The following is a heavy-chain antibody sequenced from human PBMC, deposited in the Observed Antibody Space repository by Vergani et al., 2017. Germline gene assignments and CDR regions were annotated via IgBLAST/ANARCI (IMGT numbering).Heavy chain of an antibody. CDR3: ARVNTETNGHLYYYYDMDV. Sequence: QVQLQQWGGGLLKPSETLSLTCVVNGGSFTSYHWTWIRQSPGEGLEWVGNIDHTGRPDYNPSLKSRLTMSVHRSRNQFSLTLNSVTSTDTAIYFCARVNTETNGHLYYYYDMDVWGQGTAVTVS. J-gene: IGHJ6*02. V-gene: IGHV4-34*01. CDR2: IDHTGRP. CDR1: GGSFTSYH. D-gene: IGHD4-11*01.